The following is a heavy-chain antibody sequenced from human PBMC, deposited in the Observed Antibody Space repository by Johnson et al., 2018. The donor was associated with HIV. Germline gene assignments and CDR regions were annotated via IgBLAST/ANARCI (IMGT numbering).Heavy chain of an antibody. J-gene: IGHJ3*02. D-gene: IGHD6-19*01. CDR3: ARVVGSGWYRGAFDI. Sequence: SGGGVVQPGRSLRLSCAASGFTFSSYGMHWVRQAPGKGLEWVALIWYDGSNTYYADSVKGRLTISRDNSKNTLYLQMNSLRAEDTAVYYCARVVGSGWYRGAFDIWGQGTMVTVSS. CDR1: GFTFSSYG. CDR2: IWYDGSNT. V-gene: IGHV3-33*08.